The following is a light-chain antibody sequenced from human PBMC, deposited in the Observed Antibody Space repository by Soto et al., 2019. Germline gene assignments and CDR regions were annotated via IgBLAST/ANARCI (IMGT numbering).Light chain of an antibody. CDR3: QQRRNWPPLT. V-gene: IGKV3-11*01. J-gene: IGKJ4*01. Sequence: ETVLTQSPATLSLSPGETATLSCRASESVDIYLAWHQQKPGQAPRLLIYHASNRATGIPAKFSGSGSGTDFTLTISSLEPEDSAVYYCQQRRNWPPLTFGGGTRVEI. CDR2: HAS. CDR1: ESVDIY.